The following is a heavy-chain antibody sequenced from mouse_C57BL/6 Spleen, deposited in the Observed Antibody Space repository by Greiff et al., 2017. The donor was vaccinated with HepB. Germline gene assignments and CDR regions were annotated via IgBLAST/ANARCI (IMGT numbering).Heavy chain of an antibody. CDR1: GYTFTDYN. CDR3: ARSDYGNPYYFDY. V-gene: IGHV1-22*01. CDR2: INPNNGGT. Sequence: VQLKESGPELVKPGASVKMSCKASGYTFTDYNMHWVKQSLGKSLEWIGYINPNNGGTSYNQKFKGKATLTVNKSSSTAYMELRSLTSEDSAVYYCARSDYGNPYYFDYWGQGTTLTVSS. J-gene: IGHJ2*01. D-gene: IGHD2-1*01.